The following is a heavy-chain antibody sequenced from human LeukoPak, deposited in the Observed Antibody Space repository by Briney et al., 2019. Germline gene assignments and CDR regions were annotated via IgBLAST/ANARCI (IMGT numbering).Heavy chain of an antibody. CDR3: AKDTSIGKYCTSDVCSPFDY. V-gene: IGHV3-23*01. CDR2: ISDSGDYT. CDR1: GFTFSSYA. J-gene: IGHJ4*02. Sequence: PGGSLRLSCAGSGFTFSSYAMSWVRQAPGKGLECVSAISDSGDYTYYADSVKGRFTISRDNSKNTLYLHVNSLRAEDTAVYYCAKDTSIGKYCTSDVCSPFDYWGQGTLVTVSS. D-gene: IGHD2-8*01.